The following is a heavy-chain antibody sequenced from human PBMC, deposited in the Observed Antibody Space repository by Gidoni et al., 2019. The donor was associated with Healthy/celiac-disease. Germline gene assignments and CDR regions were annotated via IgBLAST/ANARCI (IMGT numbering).Heavy chain of an antibody. J-gene: IGHJ5*02. V-gene: IGHV3-21*01. CDR3: ARDPATYYDFWSGYQNWFDP. Sequence: EVQLVESGGGLVKPGGSLRLSCAPSGFTFSSYSLTLVRQSPGQGLGGVSSMSSSSIYIYYADSVKGRFNISRDNAKNSLYLEMNSLRAEDTAVYDCARDPATYYDFWSGYQNWFDPWGQGTLVTVSS. D-gene: IGHD3-3*01. CDR1: GFTFSSYS. CDR2: MSSSSIYI.